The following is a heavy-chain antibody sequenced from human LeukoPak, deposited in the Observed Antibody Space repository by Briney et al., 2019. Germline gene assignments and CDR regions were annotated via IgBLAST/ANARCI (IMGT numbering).Heavy chain of an antibody. V-gene: IGHV3-11*01. CDR3: ARTASRYYYDSSGYQGGDAFDI. J-gene: IGHJ3*02. CDR2: ISSSGSTI. D-gene: IGHD3-22*01. CDR1: GFTFSDYY. Sequence: GGSLRLSCAASGFTFSDYYMSWIRQAPGKGLEWVSYISSSGSTIYYADPVKGRFTSSRDNAKNSLYLQMNSLRAEDTAVYYCARTASRYYYDSSGYQGGDAFDIWGQGTMVTVSS.